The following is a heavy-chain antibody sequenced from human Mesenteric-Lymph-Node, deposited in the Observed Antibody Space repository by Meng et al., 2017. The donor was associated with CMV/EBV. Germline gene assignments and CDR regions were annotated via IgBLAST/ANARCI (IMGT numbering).Heavy chain of an antibody. CDR1: GGPFTTFSTYP. J-gene: IGHJ4*02. CDR2: IIPI. CDR3: SRSHSPGGSRPFDY. V-gene: IGHV1-69*05. Sequence: SVKVSCKASGGPFTTFSTYPVYWVRQAPGQGLEWMGGIIPIKYSQKFQGRLTMTTDESTGTAYMELSRLRSEDTAVYYCSRSHSPGGSRPFDYWGQGTLVTVSS. D-gene: IGHD3-16*01.